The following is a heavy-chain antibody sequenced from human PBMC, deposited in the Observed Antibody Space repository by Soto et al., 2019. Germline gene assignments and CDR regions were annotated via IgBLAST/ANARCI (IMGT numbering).Heavy chain of an antibody. J-gene: IGHJ3*02. CDR2: ISGSGGST. Sequence: EVQLLESGGGLVQPGGSLRVSCAGSGFTFNSYAMSWVRQAPGKGLEWVSAISGSGGSTYYADSVKGRFTIARDNSKNTPYLEMNSLSADDTAVYYCAKGGGAYAFDIWGQGTMVTVSS. CDR3: AKGGGAYAFDI. D-gene: IGHD3-10*01. V-gene: IGHV3-23*01. CDR1: GFTFNSYA.